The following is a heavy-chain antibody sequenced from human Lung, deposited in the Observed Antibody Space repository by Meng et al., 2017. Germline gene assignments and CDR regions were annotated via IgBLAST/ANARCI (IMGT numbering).Heavy chain of an antibody. V-gene: IGHV4-4*02. CDR3: ARRGLWLDPQNFDY. D-gene: IGHD6-19*01. Sequence: LPPAGPSVVYHTGPLSLACDSLWIPLSNRNGWNGTRPPPGNGLWWIGEIYHSASNNYNPSLTCRVTISVAKSKNQFSLKLSSVTAADTAVYYCARRGLWLDPQNFDYWGQGTLVTVSS. CDR2: IYHSASN. J-gene: IGHJ4*02. CDR1: IPLSNRNG.